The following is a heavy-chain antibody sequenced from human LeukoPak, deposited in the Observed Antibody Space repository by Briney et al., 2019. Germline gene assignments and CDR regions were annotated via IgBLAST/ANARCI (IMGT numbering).Heavy chain of an antibody. CDR2: ISWNSGSI. J-gene: IGHJ4*02. Sequence: PGRSLRLSCAASGFTFDDYAMHWVRQAPGKGLEWVSGISWNSGSIGYADSVKGRFTISRDNAKNSLYLQMNSLRAEDTALYYCAKSRGWNGNYFDYWGQGTLVTVSS. V-gene: IGHV3-9*01. CDR3: AKSRGWNGNYFDY. CDR1: GFTFDDYA. D-gene: IGHD1-1*01.